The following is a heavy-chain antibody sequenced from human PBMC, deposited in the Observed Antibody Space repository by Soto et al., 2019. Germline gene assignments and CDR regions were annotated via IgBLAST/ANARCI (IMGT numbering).Heavy chain of an antibody. D-gene: IGHD5-18*01. CDR3: AHLAGLSHTDDF. CDR2: ISSDGSNR. CDR1: GFTVSSYG. V-gene: IGHV3-30*03. J-gene: IGHJ4*02. Sequence: ALRLSCADSGFTVSSYGMHWVRQAPGKGLEWVTVISSDGSNRYYADSVKGRFTISRDNSKNTLYLQMNSPRVEDTAIYICAHLAGLSHTDDFWGQGTPVTVSS.